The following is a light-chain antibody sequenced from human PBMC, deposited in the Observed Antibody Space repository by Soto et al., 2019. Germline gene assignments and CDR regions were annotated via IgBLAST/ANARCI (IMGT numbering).Light chain of an antibody. Sequence: DIQMTQSPSSLSASVGDRVTITCQASQDISNYLNWYQQKPGKAPKLLIYDASNLETGVPSRFSGSGSGTDFTFTISSLQPEEIATYYCPQYDNLPFGPGTKVDIK. CDR1: QDISNY. V-gene: IGKV1-33*01. J-gene: IGKJ3*01. CDR2: DAS. CDR3: PQYDNLP.